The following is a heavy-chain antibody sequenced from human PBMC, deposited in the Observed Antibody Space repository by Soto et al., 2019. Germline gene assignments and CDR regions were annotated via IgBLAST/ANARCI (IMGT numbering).Heavy chain of an antibody. CDR3: ARAPPYDFWSGVTQSYNWFDP. Sequence: QVQLVQSGAEVKKPGASVKVSCKASGYTFTGYYMHWVRQAPGQGLEWMGWINPNSGGTNYAQKFQGRVTMTRDTSISTAYMELSRLRSDDTAVYYCARAPPYDFWSGVTQSYNWFDPWGQGTLVTVSS. D-gene: IGHD3-3*01. CDR1: GYTFTGYY. J-gene: IGHJ5*02. V-gene: IGHV1-2*02. CDR2: INPNSGGT.